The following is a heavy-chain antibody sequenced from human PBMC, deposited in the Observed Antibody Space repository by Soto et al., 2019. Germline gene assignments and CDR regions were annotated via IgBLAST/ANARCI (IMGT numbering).Heavy chain of an antibody. CDR1: GFSFITSGEG. D-gene: IGHD1-26*01. V-gene: IGHV2-5*02. J-gene: IGHJ4*02. CDR2: IYWDDDE. CDR3: AQREGPGAGVYDY. Sequence: QITLKESGPTVVKPTQTLTLTCSFSGFSFITSGEGVGWIRQSPGKALDWLALIYWDDDERYNPSLKTRLAISTDASKNTVVLTMANRDPTEAAAYYCAQREGPGAGVYDYWGQGTVVTVSS.